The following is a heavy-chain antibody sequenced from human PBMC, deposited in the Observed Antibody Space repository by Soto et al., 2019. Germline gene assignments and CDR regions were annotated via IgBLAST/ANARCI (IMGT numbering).Heavy chain of an antibody. CDR3: VKAPSSTTRSGPDY. CDR2: ISVGGDGT. D-gene: IGHD5-12*01. V-gene: IGHV3-23*01. J-gene: IGHJ4*02. CDR1: GFTFSNYA. Sequence: PGGSVRLSCAASGFTFSNYAMSWVRQAPGKGLEWVSAISVGGDGTYYPDSVKGRFTISRDNSKNTLFLQMNSLRAEDTAVYYCVKAPSSTTRSGPDYWGQGTLVTVSS.